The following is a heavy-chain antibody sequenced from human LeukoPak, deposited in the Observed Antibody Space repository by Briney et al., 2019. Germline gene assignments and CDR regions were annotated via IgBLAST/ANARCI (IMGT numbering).Heavy chain of an antibody. D-gene: IGHD6-19*01. CDR3: AKGGYSSGWVDY. V-gene: IGHV3-30*02. Sequence: GGSLRLSCAASGFTFSSYGMHWVRQAPGEGLEWVAFIRYDGSNKYYADSVKGRFTISRDNSKNTLYLQMNSLRAEDTAVYYCAKGGYSSGWVDYWGQGTLVTVSS. CDR2: IRYDGSNK. CDR1: GFTFSSYG. J-gene: IGHJ4*02.